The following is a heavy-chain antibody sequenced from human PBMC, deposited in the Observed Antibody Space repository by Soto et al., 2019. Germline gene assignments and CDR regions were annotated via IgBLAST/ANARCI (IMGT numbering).Heavy chain of an antibody. CDR3: AAPPNYYYGSGSLDY. CDR1: GGTFSSYT. CDR2: IIPILGIA. J-gene: IGHJ4*02. Sequence: ASVKVSCKASGGTFSSYTISWVRQAPGQGLEWMGRIIPILGIANYAQKFQGRVTITADKSTSTAYMELSSLRSEDTAVYYCAAPPNYYYGSGSLDYWGQGTLVTVSS. D-gene: IGHD3-10*01. V-gene: IGHV1-69*02.